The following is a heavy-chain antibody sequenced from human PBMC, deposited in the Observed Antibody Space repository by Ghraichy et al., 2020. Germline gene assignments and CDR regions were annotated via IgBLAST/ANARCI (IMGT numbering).Heavy chain of an antibody. D-gene: IGHD1-26*01. Sequence: GGSLRLSCAASGFTFSPYGMHWVRQAPGKGLVWVARINGDGDSTAYADSVKGRFTISRDNSRNTLYLQMNSLRTEDTAVYYCVRGNCVGVSKGGWGQGTLVIVSS. CDR3: VRGNCVGVSKGG. V-gene: IGHV3-74*01. CDR1: GFTFSPYG. CDR2: INGDGDST. J-gene: IGHJ4*02.